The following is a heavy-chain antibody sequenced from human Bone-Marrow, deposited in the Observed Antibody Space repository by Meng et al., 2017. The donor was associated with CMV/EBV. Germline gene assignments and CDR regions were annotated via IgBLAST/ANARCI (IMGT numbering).Heavy chain of an antibody. Sequence: GESLKISCAASGFTFSSYGMHWVRQAPGKGLEWVAVISYDGSNKYYADSVKGRFTISRDNSKNTLYLQMNSLRAEDTAVYYCARDRRVRGVHDAFDIWDQGTMVTVSS. D-gene: IGHD3-10*01. CDR2: ISYDGSNK. CDR3: ARDRRVRGVHDAFDI. V-gene: IGHV3-30*19. CDR1: GFTFSSYG. J-gene: IGHJ3*02.